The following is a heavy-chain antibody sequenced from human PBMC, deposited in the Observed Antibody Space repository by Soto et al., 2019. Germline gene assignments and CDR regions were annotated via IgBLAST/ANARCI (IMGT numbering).Heavy chain of an antibody. CDR1: GFTFSSYG. Sequence: GGSLRLSCAASGFTFSSYGMHWVRQAPGKGLEWVAVIWYDGSNKYYADSVKGRFTISRDNSKNTLYLQMNSLRAEDTAVYYCARDYSSGEYYFDYWGQGTLVTVSS. J-gene: IGHJ4*02. CDR3: ARDYSSGEYYFDY. V-gene: IGHV3-33*01. CDR2: IWYDGSNK. D-gene: IGHD6-19*01.